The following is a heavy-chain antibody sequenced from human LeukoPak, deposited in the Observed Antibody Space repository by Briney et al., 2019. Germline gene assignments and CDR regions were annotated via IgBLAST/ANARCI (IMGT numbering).Heavy chain of an antibody. CDR2: INPNSGGT. CDR3: AIYYYDSSGHPEGVDY. CDR1: GYTFTSYG. Sequence: GASVKVSCKASGYTFTSYGISWVRQAPGQGLEWMGWINPNSGGTNYAQKLQGRVTMTTDTSTSTAYMELRSLRSDDTAVYYCAIYYYDSSGHPEGVDYWGQGTLVTVSS. D-gene: IGHD3-22*01. V-gene: IGHV1-18*01. J-gene: IGHJ4*02.